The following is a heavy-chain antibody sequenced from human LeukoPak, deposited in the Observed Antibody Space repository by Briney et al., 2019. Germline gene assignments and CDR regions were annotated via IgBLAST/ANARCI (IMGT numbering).Heavy chain of an antibody. J-gene: IGHJ4*02. CDR2: ISYDGSNK. V-gene: IGHV3-30-3*01. D-gene: IGHD1-26*01. CDR3: ARHTTEATFDY. CDR1: GFTFSSYA. Sequence: PGRSLILSCAASGFTFSSYAMHWVRQAPGKGLEGVAVISYDGSNKYYADSVKGRFTISRDNSKNTLYLQMNRLRAEDTAVYYCARHTTEATFDYWGQGTLVTVSS.